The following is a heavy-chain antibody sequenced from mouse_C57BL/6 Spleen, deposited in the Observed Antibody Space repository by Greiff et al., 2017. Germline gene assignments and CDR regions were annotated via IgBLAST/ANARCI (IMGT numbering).Heavy chain of an antibody. V-gene: IGHV1-52*01. J-gene: IGHJ3*01. D-gene: IGHD2-4*01. CDR1: GYTFTSYW. CDR3: ARQGFFDYDGIWFAY. CDR2: IDPSDSET. Sequence: QVQLQQPGAELVRPGSSVKLSCKASGYTFTSYWMHWVKQRPIQGLEWIGNIDPSDSETHYNQKFKDKATLTVDKSSSTAYMQLSSLTSEDSAVYYGARQGFFDYDGIWFAYWGQGTLVTVSA.